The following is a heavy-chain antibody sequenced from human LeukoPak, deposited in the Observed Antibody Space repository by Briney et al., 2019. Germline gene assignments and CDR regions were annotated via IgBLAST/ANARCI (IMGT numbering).Heavy chain of an antibody. V-gene: IGHV4-34*01. J-gene: IGHJ4*02. D-gene: IGHD3-10*01. CDR2: INHSGRT. CDR1: GGSFSGYY. Sequence: SESLSLTCAVYGGSFSGYYWSWIRQPPGKGLEWIGEINHSGRTNYNPSLKSRVTISVDTSKNQFSLKLSSVTAADTAVYYCARRGRNYYGSGSYFYYFDYWGQGTLVTVSS. CDR3: ARRGRNYYGSGSYFYYFDY.